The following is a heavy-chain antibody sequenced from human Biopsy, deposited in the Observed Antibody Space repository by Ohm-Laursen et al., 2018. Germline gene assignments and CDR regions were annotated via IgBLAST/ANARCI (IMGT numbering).Heavy chain of an antibody. J-gene: IGHJ6*02. D-gene: IGHD1-20*01. CDR2: IYYSGRP. V-gene: IGHV4-59*01. Sequence: TLSLTCTVSGDSIARYYWTWIRQSPGEGLEWIAYIYYSGRPNYNPSPKGRVVISVDRSRNQFFLKLTSATAADTAIYYCARVDRYNFDHYIMDAWGRGTTVTVSS. CDR3: ARVDRYNFDHYIMDA. CDR1: GDSIARYY.